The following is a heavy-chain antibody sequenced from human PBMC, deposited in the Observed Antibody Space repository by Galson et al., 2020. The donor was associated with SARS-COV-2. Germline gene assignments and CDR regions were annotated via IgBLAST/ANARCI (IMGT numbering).Heavy chain of an antibody. Sequence: SETLSLTCTVSGCSISSGGYYWSWIRPHPGKGLEWIGYIYYSGSTYYNPSLKSLVTISVDTSKNQFSLKLSSVTAADTAVYYCARTYSGSYQGAFDIWGQGTMVTVSS. J-gene: IGHJ3*02. CDR1: GCSISSGGYY. V-gene: IGHV4-31*01. D-gene: IGHD1-26*01. CDR2: IYYSGST. CDR3: ARTYSGSYQGAFDI.